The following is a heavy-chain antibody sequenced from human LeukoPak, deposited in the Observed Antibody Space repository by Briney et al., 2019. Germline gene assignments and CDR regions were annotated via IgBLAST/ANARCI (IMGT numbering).Heavy chain of an antibody. Sequence: GGSLRLSCAASGFTFSSYEMNWVRQATGKGLEWVSYISSSGSTIYYADSVKGRFTISRDNAKNSLYLQMNSLRAEDTAVYYCASGIAVAANWFDPWGQGTLVTVSS. V-gene: IGHV3-48*03. CDR1: GFTFSSYE. J-gene: IGHJ5*02. CDR2: ISSSGSTI. D-gene: IGHD6-19*01. CDR3: ASGIAVAANWFDP.